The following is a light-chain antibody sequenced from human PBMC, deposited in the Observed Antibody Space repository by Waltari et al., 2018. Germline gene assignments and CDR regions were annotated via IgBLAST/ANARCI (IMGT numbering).Light chain of an antibody. J-gene: IGKJ1*01. V-gene: IGKV4-1*01. CDR1: QSVLYRSTNKNY. CDR2: WAS. CDR3: QQYYSIPPT. Sequence: DIVMTQSPDSLAVSLGERATINCRSSQSVLYRSTNKNYLTWYQQKPGQTPKLLMYWASTRESGVPDRFSGSGSGTDFTLTISSLQAEDVAVYYCQQYYSIPPTFGQGTNVEIK.